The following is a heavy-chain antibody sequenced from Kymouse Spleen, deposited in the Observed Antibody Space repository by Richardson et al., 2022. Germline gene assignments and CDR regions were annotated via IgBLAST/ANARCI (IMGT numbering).Heavy chain of an antibody. J-gene: IGHJ6*02. Sequence: EVQLVESGGGLVQPGGSLKLSCAASGFTFSGSAMHWVRQASGKGLEWVGRIRSKANSYATAYAASVKGRFTISRDDSKNTAYLQMNSLKTEDTAVYYCTGERRNYYYYGMDVWGQGTTVTVSS. V-gene: IGHV3-73*02. CDR1: GFTFSGSA. CDR2: IRSKANSYAT. CDR3: TGERRNYYYYGMDV. D-gene: IGHD3-16*02.